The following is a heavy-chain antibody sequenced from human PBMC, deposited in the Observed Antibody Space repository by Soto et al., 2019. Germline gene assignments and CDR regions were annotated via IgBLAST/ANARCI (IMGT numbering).Heavy chain of an antibody. J-gene: IGHJ6*02. D-gene: IGHD3-3*01. CDR2: ISESGGTT. V-gene: IGHV3-23*01. CDR3: AKMRNYDFWIGYYGYHHYGMDV. CDR1: GFTFSSHA. Sequence: PGGSLRLSCAASGFTFSSHAMSWVRQAPGKGLEWVSVISESGGTTYYADSVKGRFTISRDNSKNTLYLQMNSLRAEDTAVYYCAKMRNYDFWIGYYGYHHYGMDVWGQGTTLTGSS.